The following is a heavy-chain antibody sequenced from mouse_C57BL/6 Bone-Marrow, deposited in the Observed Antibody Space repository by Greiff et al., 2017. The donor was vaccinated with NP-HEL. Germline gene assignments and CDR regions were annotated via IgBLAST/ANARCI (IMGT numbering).Heavy chain of an antibody. Sequence: DVKLQESGGGLVQPGGSMKLSCVASGFTFSNYWMNWVRQSPEKGLEWVAQIRLKSDNYATHYAESVKGRFTISRDDSKSRVYLQMNNLRAEDTGIYYCTTITTVVTHYFDYWGQGTTLTVSS. J-gene: IGHJ2*01. D-gene: IGHD1-1*01. V-gene: IGHV6-3*01. CDR1: GFTFSNYW. CDR3: TTITTVVTHYFDY. CDR2: IRLKSDNYAT.